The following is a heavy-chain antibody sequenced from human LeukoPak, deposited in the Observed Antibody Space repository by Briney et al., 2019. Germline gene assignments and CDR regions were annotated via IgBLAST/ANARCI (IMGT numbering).Heavy chain of an antibody. CDR3: AIAAGWELGY. J-gene: IGHJ4*02. CDR2: ISWNSENI. V-gene: IGHV3-9*01. Sequence: GRSLRLSCAASGFMFDDYAMHWVRQAPGKGLEWVSTISWNSENIGYADSVKGRFTISRDNAKNSLYLQMNSPRAEDTAVYYCAIAAGWELGYWGQGTLVTVSS. CDR1: GFMFDDYA. D-gene: IGHD6-25*01.